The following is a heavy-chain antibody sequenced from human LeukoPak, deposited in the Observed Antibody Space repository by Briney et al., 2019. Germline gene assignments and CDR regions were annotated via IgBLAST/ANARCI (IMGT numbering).Heavy chain of an antibody. CDR2: IKQDGSEK. CDR1: GFTFSSYW. J-gene: IGHJ6*04. CDR3: ASSGSYGYGMDV. D-gene: IGHD3-10*01. Sequence: PGGSLRLSCAGSGFTFSSYWMTWVRQAPGKGLEWVANIKQDGSEKYYVDSVMGRFIISRDNAKNSLYLQMNSLRAEDTAVYYCASSGSYGYGMDVWGKGTTVSVSS. V-gene: IGHV3-7*03.